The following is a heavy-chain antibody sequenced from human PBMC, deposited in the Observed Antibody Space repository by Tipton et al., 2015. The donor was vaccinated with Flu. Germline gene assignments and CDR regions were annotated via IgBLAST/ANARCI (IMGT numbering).Heavy chain of an antibody. J-gene: IGHJ6*02. V-gene: IGHV3-30*03. CDR1: GFTFSSYG. CDR3: ARGQNYYDSYPNYYGMDV. CDR2: ISYDGSNK. D-gene: IGHD3-22*01. Sequence: CAASGFTFSSYGMHWVRQAPGKGLEWVAVISYDGSNKYYADSVKGRFTISRDNSKNTLYLQMNSLRAEDTAVYYCARGQNYYDSYPNYYGMDVWGQGTTVTVSS.